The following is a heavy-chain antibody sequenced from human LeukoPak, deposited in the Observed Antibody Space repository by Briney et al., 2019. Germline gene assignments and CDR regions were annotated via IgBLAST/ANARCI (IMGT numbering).Heavy chain of an antibody. V-gene: IGHV3-9*01. D-gene: IGHD3-10*01. J-gene: IGHJ4*02. CDR3: AKDIFTMVRGVVDY. Sequence: GGSLRLSCAASGFTFDDYAMPWVRQAPGKGLEWDSGISWNSGSIGYADSVKGRFTISRDNAKNSLYLQMNSLRAEDTALYYCAKDIFTMVRGVVDYWGQGTLVTVSS. CDR2: ISWNSGSI. CDR1: GFTFDDYA.